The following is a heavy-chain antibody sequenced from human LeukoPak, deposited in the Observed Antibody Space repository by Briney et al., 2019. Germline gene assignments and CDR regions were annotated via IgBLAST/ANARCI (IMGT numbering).Heavy chain of an antibody. V-gene: IGHV4-39*07. CDR1: GGSISSYY. CDR3: ARDRIQLWLSYDYYYYGMDV. D-gene: IGHD5-18*01. CDR2: IYYSGST. J-gene: IGHJ6*02. Sequence: PSETLSLTCTVSGGSISSYYWGWIRQPPGKGLEWIGSIYYSGSTYYNPSLKSRVTISVDTSKNQFSLKLSSVTAADTAVYYCARDRIQLWLSYDYYYYGMDVWGQGTTVTVSS.